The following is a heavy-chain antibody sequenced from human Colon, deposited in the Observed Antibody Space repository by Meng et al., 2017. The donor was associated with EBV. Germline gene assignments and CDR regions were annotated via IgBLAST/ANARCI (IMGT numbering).Heavy chain of an antibody. Sequence: QGQLQVSVPGLVELSQTLSLTCTVSGGSMSSGNYYWSWIRQPPGKGLEWIGYIHHSGSAYYNPSLKSRVSISVDTSKNQFSLNLNSMTAADTAVYYCASFDHIPRRNYFDYWGQGTLVTVSS. J-gene: IGHJ4*02. CDR3: ASFDHIPRRNYFDY. CDR2: IHHSGSA. CDR1: GGSMSSGNYY. V-gene: IGHV4-30-4*01. D-gene: IGHD2-21*01.